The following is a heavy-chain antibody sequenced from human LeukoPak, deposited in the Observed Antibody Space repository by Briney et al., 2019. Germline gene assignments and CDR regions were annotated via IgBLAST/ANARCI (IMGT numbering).Heavy chain of an antibody. CDR3: ARGQAGGFSGYDPGF. CDR1: GYTFTSYD. CDR2: MNPNSGNT. D-gene: IGHD5-12*01. V-gene: IGHV1-8*01. J-gene: IGHJ4*02. Sequence: ASVKVSCKASGYTFTSYDINWVRQATGQGLEWMGWMNPNSGNTGYAQKFQGRITITADESTSTAYMELSSLRSEDAAVYYCARGQAGGFSGYDPGFWGQGSLVTVSS.